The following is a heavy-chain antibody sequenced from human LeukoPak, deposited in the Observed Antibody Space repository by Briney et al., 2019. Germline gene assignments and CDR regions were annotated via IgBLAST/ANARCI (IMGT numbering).Heavy chain of an antibody. Sequence: SETLSLTCTVSGGSISSDDYYWSWIRQPPGKGLEWIGHITYSGSTDYSPSLRSRVTMSVDTSKDQFSLKLNSVTAAETAMYFCARGGVGGYDYFDSWGQGTLVAVSS. V-gene: IGHV4-30-4*01. CDR3: ARGGVGGYDYFDS. CDR1: GGSISSDDYY. D-gene: IGHD5-12*01. CDR2: ITYSGST. J-gene: IGHJ4*02.